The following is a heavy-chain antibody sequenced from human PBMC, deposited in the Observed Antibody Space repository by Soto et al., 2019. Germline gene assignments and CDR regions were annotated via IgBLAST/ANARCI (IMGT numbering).Heavy chain of an antibody. CDR1: GYTFTSYG. Sequence: ASVKVSCKASGYTFTSYGISWVRQAPGQGLEWMGIINPSGGSTSYAQKFQGRVTMTRDTSTSTVYMELSSLRSEDTAVYYCARSEYIRRGLDYWGQGTLVTVSS. V-gene: IGHV1-46*03. CDR2: INPSGGST. J-gene: IGHJ4*02. D-gene: IGHD5-12*01. CDR3: ARSEYIRRGLDY.